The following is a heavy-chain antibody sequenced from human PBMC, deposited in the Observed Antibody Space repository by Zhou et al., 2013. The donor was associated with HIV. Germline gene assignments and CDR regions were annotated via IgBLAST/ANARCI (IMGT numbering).Heavy chain of an antibody. Sequence: QVQLVQSGAEVKKPGSSVKVSCKASGGTFNKYTISWLRQAPGQGLEWMGAIIPLFDTANYAQKFQGRVTITADESTNTASMELSSLRSEDTALYYCATNAAGATISSLSDVDYYFVSWGQGTLVTVSS. CDR1: GGTFNKYT. J-gene: IGHJ4*02. CDR2: IIPLFDTA. V-gene: IGHV1-69*12. D-gene: IGHD6-6*01. CDR3: ATNAAGATISSLSDVDYYFVS.